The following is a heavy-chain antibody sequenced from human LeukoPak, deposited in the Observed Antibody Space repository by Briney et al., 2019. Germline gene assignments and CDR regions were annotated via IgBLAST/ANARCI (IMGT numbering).Heavy chain of an antibody. CDR1: GYTFTGHY. CDR3: ARVLLPNSGTYYNPSDY. V-gene: IGHV1-2*02. Sequence: ASVKVSCKASGYTFTGHYLHWVRQAPGQGLEWMGWINPNSGATKFADNFQGRVTLTRDTSITTAYMELSRLRSDDTAFYYCARVLLPNSGTYYNPSDYWGQGTLVTVSS. J-gene: IGHJ4*02. CDR2: INPNSGAT. D-gene: IGHD1-26*01.